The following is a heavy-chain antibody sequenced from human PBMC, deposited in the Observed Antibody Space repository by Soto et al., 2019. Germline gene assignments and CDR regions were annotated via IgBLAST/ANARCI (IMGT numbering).Heavy chain of an antibody. CDR3: ARDKTPYYYGMDV. CDR2: IIPILGIA. CDR1: GGTFSSYT. J-gene: IGHJ6*02. V-gene: IGHV1-69*08. Sequence: QVQLVQSGAEVKKPGSSVKVSCKASGGTFSSYTISWVRQAPGQGLEWMERIIPILGIANYAQKFQGRVTITADKSTSTAYMELSSLRSEDTAVYYCARDKTPYYYGMDVWGQGTTVTVSS.